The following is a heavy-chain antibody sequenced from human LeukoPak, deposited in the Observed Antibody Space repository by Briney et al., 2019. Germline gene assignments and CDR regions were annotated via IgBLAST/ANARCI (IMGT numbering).Heavy chain of an antibody. D-gene: IGHD2-2*03. Sequence: GGSLRLSCAASGFTFSNAWMSWVRQAPGKGLEWVGRIKSKTDGGTTDYAAPVKGRFTISRDDSKNTLYLQMNSLKTEDTAVYYCTAASGYCSSTSCFEGPNWFDPWGQGTLVTVSS. CDR1: GFTFSNAW. J-gene: IGHJ5*02. V-gene: IGHV3-15*01. CDR3: TAASGYCSSTSCFEGPNWFDP. CDR2: IKSKTDGGTT.